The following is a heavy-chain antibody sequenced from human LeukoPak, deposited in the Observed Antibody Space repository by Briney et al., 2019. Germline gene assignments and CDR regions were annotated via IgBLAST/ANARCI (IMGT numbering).Heavy chain of an antibody. CDR2: IYQSGST. V-gene: IGHV4-38-2*02. CDR1: GYSISSGYY. D-gene: IGHD7-27*01. Sequence: SETLSLTCSVSGYSISSGYYWGWIRQPPGKGLEWIGSIYQSGSTYYNPSLKSRVTISVDTSKNQFSLKLTSVTAADTAVYYCARLAWGRLDYWGQGTLVTVSS. CDR3: ARLAWGRLDY. J-gene: IGHJ4*02.